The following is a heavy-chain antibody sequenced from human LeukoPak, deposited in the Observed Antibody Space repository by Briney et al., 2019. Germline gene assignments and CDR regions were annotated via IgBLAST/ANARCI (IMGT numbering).Heavy chain of an antibody. CDR1: GNTFISYV. CDR3: ARSEYCSGGSCYSWTFDY. J-gene: IGHJ4*02. V-gene: IGHV1-3*01. CDR2: INAGNGNT. Sequence: ASVKVSCKASGNTFISYVMHWVRQAPGQRLEWMGWINAGNGNTKYSQKFQGRVTITRDTSASTAYMELSSLRSEDTAVYYCARSEYCSGGSCYSWTFDYWGQGTLVTVSS. D-gene: IGHD2-15*01.